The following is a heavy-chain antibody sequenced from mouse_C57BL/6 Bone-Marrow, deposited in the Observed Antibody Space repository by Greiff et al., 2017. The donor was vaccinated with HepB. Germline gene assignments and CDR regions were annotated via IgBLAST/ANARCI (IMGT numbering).Heavy chain of an antibody. D-gene: IGHD3-2*02. V-gene: IGHV1-69*01. CDR3: ARFRDYFDV. CDR2: IDPSDSYT. Sequence: VHLVESGAELVMPGASVKLSCKASGYTFTSYWMHWVKQRPGQGLEWIGEIDPSDSYTNYNQKFKGKSTLTVDKSSSTAYMQLSSLTSEDSAVYYCARFRDYFDVWGTGTTVTVSS. CDR1: GYTFTSYW. J-gene: IGHJ1*03.